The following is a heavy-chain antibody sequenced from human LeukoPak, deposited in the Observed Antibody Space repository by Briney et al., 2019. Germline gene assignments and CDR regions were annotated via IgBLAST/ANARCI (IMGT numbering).Heavy chain of an antibody. Sequence: PSEALSLTCTVSGGSISSSSYYWGWIRQPPGKGLEWIGSIYYSGSTYYNPSLKSRVTISVDTSKNQFSLKLSSVTAADTAVYYCARPTTYYYDSSGYTDAFDIRGQGTMVTVSS. V-gene: IGHV4-39*01. CDR2: IYYSGST. D-gene: IGHD3-22*01. CDR3: ARPTTYYYDSSGYTDAFDI. CDR1: GGSISSSSYY. J-gene: IGHJ3*02.